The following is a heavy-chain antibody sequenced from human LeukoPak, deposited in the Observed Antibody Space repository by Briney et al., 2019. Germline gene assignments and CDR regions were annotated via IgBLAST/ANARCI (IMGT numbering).Heavy chain of an antibody. CDR1: GLTFSNAW. CDR3: TTELDVRPNHY. Sequence: GGSLRLSCAASGLTFSNAWMSWVRQVPGKGLEWVGRIKRKSDGGTTDYAAPVKGRFTISRDDSKNTLYLQMNSLKSEDTAVYYCTTELDVRPNHYWGQGTLVTVSP. D-gene: IGHD1-14*01. J-gene: IGHJ4*02. V-gene: IGHV3-15*01. CDR2: IKRKSDGGTT.